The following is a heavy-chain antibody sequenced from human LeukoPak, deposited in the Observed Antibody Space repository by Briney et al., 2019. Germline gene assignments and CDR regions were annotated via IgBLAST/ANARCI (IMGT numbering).Heavy chain of an antibody. CDR1: GFTFSSYE. CDR2: TSSSGNTI. V-gene: IGHV3-48*03. D-gene: IGHD5-18*01. CDR3: ARGRYSYGLYYFDY. Sequence: GGSLRLSCAASGFTFSSYEMNWVRQAPGNGLEWVSYTSSSGNTIYYADSVKGRFTISRDNAKNSLYLQMNSLRAEDTAVYYCARGRYSYGLYYFDYWGQGTLVTVSS. J-gene: IGHJ4*02.